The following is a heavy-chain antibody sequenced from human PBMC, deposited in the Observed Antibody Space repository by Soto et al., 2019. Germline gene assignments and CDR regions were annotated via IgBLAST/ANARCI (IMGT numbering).Heavy chain of an antibody. Sequence: GGSLRLSCAASGFTFSSYAMSWVRQPPGKGLEWVSAISGSGGSTYYADSVKGRFTISRDNSKNTLYLQMNSLRAEDTAVYYCAKGVVPATVTNWFDPWGQGTLVTVSS. CDR1: GFTFSSYA. CDR3: AKGVVPATVTNWFDP. V-gene: IGHV3-23*01. J-gene: IGHJ5*02. CDR2: ISGSGGST. D-gene: IGHD2-2*01.